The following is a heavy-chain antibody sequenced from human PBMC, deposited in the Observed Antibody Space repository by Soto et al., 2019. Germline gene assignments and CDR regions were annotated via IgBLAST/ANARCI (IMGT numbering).Heavy chain of an antibody. J-gene: IGHJ6*02. Sequence: SETLSLTCAVYGGSFSGYYWSWIRQPPGKGLEWIGEINHSGSTNYNPSLKSRVTISVDTSKNQFSLKLSSVTAADTAVYYCARYFNGYYDILTGYQRRYYYGMDVWGQGTTVTVSS. CDR3: ARYFNGYYDILTGYQRRYYYGMDV. CDR1: GGSFSGYY. D-gene: IGHD3-9*01. V-gene: IGHV4-34*01. CDR2: INHSGST.